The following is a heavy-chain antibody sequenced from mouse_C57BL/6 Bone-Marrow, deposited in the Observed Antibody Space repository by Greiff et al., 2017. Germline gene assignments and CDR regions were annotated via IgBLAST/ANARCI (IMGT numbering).Heavy chain of an antibody. V-gene: IGHV5-4*01. CDR3: AREVELGWFAY. D-gene: IGHD4-1*01. CDR1: GFTFSSYA. CDR2: ISDGGSYT. Sequence: EVQGVESGGGLVKPGGSLKLSCAASGFTFSSYAMSWVRQTPEKRLEWVATISDGGSYTYYPDNVKGRFTIARDNAKNNLYLQMSHLKSEDTAMYDCAREVELGWFAYWGQGTLVTVSA. J-gene: IGHJ3*01.